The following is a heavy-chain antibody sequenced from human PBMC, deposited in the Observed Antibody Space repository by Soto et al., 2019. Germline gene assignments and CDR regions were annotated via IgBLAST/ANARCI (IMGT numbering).Heavy chain of an antibody. Sequence: GESLKISCKGSGYSFTSYWIGWVRQMPGKGLGWMGIIYPGDSDTRYSPSFQGQVTISADKSISTAYLQWRSLKASDTAMYYCARPDYDSSGYHDAFDIWGQGTMVTVSS. V-gene: IGHV5-51*01. CDR3: ARPDYDSSGYHDAFDI. J-gene: IGHJ3*02. CDR1: GYSFTSYW. D-gene: IGHD3-22*01. CDR2: IYPGDSDT.